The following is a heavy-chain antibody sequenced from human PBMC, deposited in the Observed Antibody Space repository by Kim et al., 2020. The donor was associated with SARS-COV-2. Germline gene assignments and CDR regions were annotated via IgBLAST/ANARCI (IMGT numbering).Heavy chain of an antibody. V-gene: IGHV3-30-3*01. CDR3: ARDGGPNFWSGYPYWYLDL. D-gene: IGHD3-3*01. J-gene: IGHJ2*01. CDR1: GFTFSSYA. Sequence: GGSLRLSCAASGFTFSSYAMHWVRQAPGTGLEWVALISYAVNNIYYADSVKGRFTISRDNSNNTMYLQMNNLRVEDTAVYYCARDGGPNFWSGYPYWYLDLWGRGTQVTVSS. CDR2: ISYAVNNI.